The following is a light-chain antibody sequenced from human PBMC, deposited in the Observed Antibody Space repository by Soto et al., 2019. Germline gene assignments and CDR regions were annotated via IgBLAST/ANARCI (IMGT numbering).Light chain of an antibody. CDR1: QSISNF. Sequence: DIQMTQSPSFLSASAGDRVTIFCRASQSISNFLHWYQQKPGKAPKLLIYAASRLQSGVPSRFSGSGSGTDYTLTISSLQPEDFATYYCQQSYRTPTFGQGTRLEIK. CDR2: AAS. CDR3: QQSYRTPT. V-gene: IGKV1-39*01. J-gene: IGKJ5*01.